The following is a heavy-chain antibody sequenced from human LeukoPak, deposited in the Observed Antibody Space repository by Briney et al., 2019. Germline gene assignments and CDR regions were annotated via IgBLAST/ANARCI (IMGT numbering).Heavy chain of an antibody. CDR1: GFTFSSYW. D-gene: IGHD5-18*01. V-gene: IGHV3-7*01. J-gene: IGHJ4*02. Sequence: GGSLRLSCAVSGFTFSSYWMTWVRQAPGKGLEWVANINQDGSEKFYVDSVKDRFTISRDNAKNSLHLQMNSLRAEDTAVYYCARDGPTAYFDYWGQGTLVTVSS. CDR3: ARDGPTAYFDY. CDR2: INQDGSEK.